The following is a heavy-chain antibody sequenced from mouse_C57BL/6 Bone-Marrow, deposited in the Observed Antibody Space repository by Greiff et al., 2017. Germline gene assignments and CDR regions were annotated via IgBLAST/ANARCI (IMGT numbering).Heavy chain of an antibody. Sequence: VQLQQSGPELVKPGASVKISCKASGYSFTSYYIHWVKQRPGQGLEWIGWIYPGSGNTKYNEKFKGKATLTADTSSSTAYMHLSSLTSEDSAVYYCARSLLRLLAYWGQGTLVTVSA. J-gene: IGHJ3*01. D-gene: IGHD1-2*01. V-gene: IGHV1-66*01. CDR2: IYPGSGNT. CDR3: ARSLLRLLAY. CDR1: GYSFTSYY.